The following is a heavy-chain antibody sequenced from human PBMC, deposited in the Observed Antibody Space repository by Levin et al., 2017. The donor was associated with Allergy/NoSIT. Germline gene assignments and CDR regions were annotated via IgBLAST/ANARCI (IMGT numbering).Heavy chain of an antibody. CDR1: GGSISSDGYY. CDR3: ANSDYDSPVVF. D-gene: IGHD5-12*01. J-gene: IGHJ4*02. CDR2: IYYSGST. Sequence: PSETLSLTCTVSGGSISSDGYYWSWIRQHPGKGLEWIGYIYYSGSTYFTPSLKSRVIMSVDTSKNQFSLKLSSVTAADTAVYYCANSDYDSPVVFWGQGTLVTVSS. V-gene: IGHV4-31*03.